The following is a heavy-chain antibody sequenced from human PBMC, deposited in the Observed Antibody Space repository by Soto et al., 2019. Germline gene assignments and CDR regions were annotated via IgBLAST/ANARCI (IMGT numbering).Heavy chain of an antibody. CDR3: ARDGGDYVD. CDR1: GGSVSSGSYY. D-gene: IGHD4-17*01. CDR2: IYYSGST. Sequence: QVQLQESGPGLVKPSETLSLTCTVSGGSVSSGSYYWSWIRQPPGKGLEWIGYIYYSGSTNYNPSLQRPVTISVATSTNQFSLKLSSVTAADTAVYYCARDGGDYVDWGQGTLVTVSS. J-gene: IGHJ4*02. V-gene: IGHV4-61*01.